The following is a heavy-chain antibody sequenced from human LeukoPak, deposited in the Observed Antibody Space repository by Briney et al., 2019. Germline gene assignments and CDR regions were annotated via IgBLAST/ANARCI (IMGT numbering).Heavy chain of an antibody. CDR2: ISSSSSYI. J-gene: IGHJ4*02. Sequence: KAGGSLRLSCAASGFTFSSYSMNWVRQAPGKGLEWVSSISSSSSYIYYADSVKGRFTISRDNAKNSLYLQMNSLRAEDTAVYYCARVWGIAAAGKYYFDYWGQGTLVTVSS. CDR3: ARVWGIAAAGKYYFDY. V-gene: IGHV3-21*01. D-gene: IGHD6-13*01. CDR1: GFTFSSYS.